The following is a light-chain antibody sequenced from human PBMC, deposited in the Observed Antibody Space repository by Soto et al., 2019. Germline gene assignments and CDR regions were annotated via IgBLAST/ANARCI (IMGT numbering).Light chain of an antibody. J-gene: IGKJ5*01. V-gene: IGKV3-20*01. CDR1: QSIDNY. Sequence: EIVLTQSPGTLSLSPGERATLSCRASQSIDNYLAWYQQKPGQAPRLLISDASSRATDIPDRFSGSASGTDFILTITRLEPEEFAVYFCQQYGSSPITFGQGTRLEIK. CDR2: DAS. CDR3: QQYGSSPIT.